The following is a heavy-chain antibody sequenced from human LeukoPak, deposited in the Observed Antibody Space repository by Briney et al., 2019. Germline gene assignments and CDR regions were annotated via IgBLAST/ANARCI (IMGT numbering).Heavy chain of an antibody. J-gene: IGHJ4*02. CDR1: GGSISSSSYY. D-gene: IGHD2-2*01. V-gene: IGHV4-39*01. CDR3: ARGRVSRGAAADSFDS. Sequence: PSETLSLTCTVSGGSISSSSYYWGWIRQPPGTGLEWIGSIYYSGSTYYNPSLKSRVTISVDTSKNQFSLKLSSVTAADTAVYSCARGRVSRGAAADSFDSGGQEPLVTVSS. CDR2: IYYSGST.